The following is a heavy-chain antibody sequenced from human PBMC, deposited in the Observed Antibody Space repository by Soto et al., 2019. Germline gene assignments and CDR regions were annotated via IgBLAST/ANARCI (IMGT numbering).Heavy chain of an antibody. CDR1: GYSFTSFD. D-gene: IGHD3-3*01. CDR2: MNPNSGNT. J-gene: IGHJ4*02. V-gene: IGHV1-8*01. Sequence: QMQLVQSGAEVKKPGASVKVSCKASGYSFTSFDVNWVRQAAGQGLEWMGWMNPNSGNTGYAQKFQARVTMTGNSSISTAYMDLSSLRSEDTAVYYCARGPTGDWLSPFDYWGQGTMVTVSS. CDR3: ARGPTGDWLSPFDY.